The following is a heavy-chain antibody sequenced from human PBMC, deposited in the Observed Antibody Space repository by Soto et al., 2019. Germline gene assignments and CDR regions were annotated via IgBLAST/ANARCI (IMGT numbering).Heavy chain of an antibody. V-gene: IGHV3-23*01. CDR1: GLTFGTYG. J-gene: IGHJ4*02. Sequence: PGGSLRLSCLASGLTFGTYGVSWVRQAPGKGLEWVSAISGSGGSTYYADSVKGRFTISRDNSRNTLFLLIDSLRAEDTAVYYCAKDSVPGPGPYVGSYYSPLGVWGQGALVTVSS. D-gene: IGHD4-4*01. CDR3: AKDSVPGPGPYVGSYYSPLGV. CDR2: ISGSGGST.